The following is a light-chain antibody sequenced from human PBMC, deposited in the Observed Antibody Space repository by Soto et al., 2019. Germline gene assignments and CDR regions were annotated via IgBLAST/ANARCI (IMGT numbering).Light chain of an antibody. J-gene: IGKJ1*01. CDR3: QQRGNWPRT. Sequence: EMLFTPWPAPPFFSQGERSTLSWRASQSVSSYLAWYQQQPGQAPRLLIYDASKRATGIPARFSGSGSGTDFTLTISNLEPEDFAVYYCQQRGNWPRTFGQGTKVDIK. CDR2: DAS. V-gene: IGKV3-11*01. CDR1: QSVSSY.